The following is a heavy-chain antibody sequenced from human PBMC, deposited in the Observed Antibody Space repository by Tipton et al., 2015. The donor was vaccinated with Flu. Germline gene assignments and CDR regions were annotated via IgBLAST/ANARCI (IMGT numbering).Heavy chain of an antibody. CDR1: GFTFTTYS. CDR2: ISSSGTYK. CDR3: ASQEQQPGNAEYFQH. V-gene: IGHV3-21*01. Sequence: SLRLSCAASGFTFTTYSMNWVRQAPGKGLEWVSSISSSGTYKYCADSVKGRFTISRGNAQNLLYLEMNSLRVEDTAGYYCASQEQQPGNAEYFQHWGQGTLVSVSS. D-gene: IGHD6-13*01. J-gene: IGHJ1*01.